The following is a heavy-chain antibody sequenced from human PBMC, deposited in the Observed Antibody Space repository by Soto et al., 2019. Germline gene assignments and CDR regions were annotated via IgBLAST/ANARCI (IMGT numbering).Heavy chain of an antibody. CDR3: AREYTYGSNFFDC. J-gene: IGHJ4*02. V-gene: IGHV4-31*03. Sequence: SETMCLTCTVAGGSISSAAYYWSWHSQHPGKGLEWIGYISHSGSTYYNPSLKSRVIISVDTSKNQFSLSLTSVTAADTAVYYCAREYTYGSNFFDCWGQGALVTVSS. CDR1: GGSISSAAYY. D-gene: IGHD5-18*01. CDR2: ISHSGST.